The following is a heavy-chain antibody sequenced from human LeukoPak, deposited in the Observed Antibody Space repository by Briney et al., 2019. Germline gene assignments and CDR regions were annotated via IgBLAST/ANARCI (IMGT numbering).Heavy chain of an antibody. V-gene: IGHV3-23*01. Sequence: PWGSLRLSCLTSGFTLSTNAMSWVRQAPGKGLEWISGISGSGASTYYADSVKGRFTISRDDSRNTLYLQMNSLRGDDTAVYYCAKDVGKWESLHFFDYWGQGTLVTVS. CDR3: AKDVGKWESLHFFDY. CDR1: GFTLSTNA. D-gene: IGHD1-26*01. J-gene: IGHJ4*02. CDR2: ISGSGAST.